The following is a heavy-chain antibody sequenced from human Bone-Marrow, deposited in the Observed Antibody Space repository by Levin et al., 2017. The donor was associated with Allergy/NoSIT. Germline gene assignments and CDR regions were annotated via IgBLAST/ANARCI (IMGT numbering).Heavy chain of an antibody. J-gene: IGHJ5*02. V-gene: IGHV7-4-1*02. CDR3: ARDICGGSCPLFFNWFDP. CDR1: GYTFTSYA. CDR2: INTNTGNP. Sequence: ASVKVSCKASGYTFTSYAMNWVRQAPGQGLEWMGWINTNTGNPTYAQGFTGRFVFSLDTSVSTAYLQFSSLKAEDTAVYYCARDICGGSCPLFFNWFDPWGQGTLVTVSS. D-gene: IGHD2-15*01.